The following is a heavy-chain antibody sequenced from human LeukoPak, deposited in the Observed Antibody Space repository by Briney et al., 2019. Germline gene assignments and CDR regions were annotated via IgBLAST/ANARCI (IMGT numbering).Heavy chain of an antibody. CDR2: IYRSGST. J-gene: IGHJ3*02. D-gene: IGHD3-22*01. CDR1: GYSISSGYY. V-gene: IGHV4-38-2*01. CDR3: ARHAVGYYYDRSGYYSAFDI. Sequence: SETLSLTCAVSGYSISSGYYWGWIRQPPGKWLEWIGNIYRSGSTYYNPSLKSRVTISVDTSKNLFSLKLSSVTAADTAVYYCARHAVGYYYDRSGYYSAFDIWGQGTMVTVSS.